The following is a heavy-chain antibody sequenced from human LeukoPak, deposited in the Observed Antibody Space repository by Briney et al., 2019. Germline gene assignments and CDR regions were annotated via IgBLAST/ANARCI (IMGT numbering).Heavy chain of an antibody. Sequence: GESLKISCKGSGYSFTSYWIGWVRQMPGKGLEWMGIIYPGDSDTRYSPSFQGQVTISADKSISTAYLQWSSLKASDTAMYYCARTYSSSWFSYYGMDVWGQGTTVTVSS. CDR2: IYPGDSDT. CDR1: GYSFTSYW. D-gene: IGHD6-13*01. J-gene: IGHJ6*02. CDR3: ARTYSSSWFSYYGMDV. V-gene: IGHV5-51*01.